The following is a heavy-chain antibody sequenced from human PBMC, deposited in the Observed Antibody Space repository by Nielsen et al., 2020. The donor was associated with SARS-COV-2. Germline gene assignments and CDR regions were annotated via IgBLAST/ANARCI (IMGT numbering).Heavy chain of an antibody. J-gene: IGHJ4*02. V-gene: IGHV3-7*05. D-gene: IGHD3-10*01. CDR1: GFTFSSYW. CDR3: ANGVRGAY. Sequence: GGSLRLSCAASGFTFSSYWMTWVRQAPGKGLEWVANIKEDGSVKLYVDSVRGRFTISRDNAQKSVYLQMNSLRAEDTAVYYCANGVRGAYWGQGALVTVPS. CDR2: IKEDGSVK.